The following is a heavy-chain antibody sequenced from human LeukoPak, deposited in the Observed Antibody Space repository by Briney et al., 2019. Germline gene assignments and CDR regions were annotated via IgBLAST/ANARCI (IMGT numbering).Heavy chain of an antibody. CDR2: IYYSGST. Sequence: PSETLSLTCTVSGGSISSYYWSWIRQPPGKGLEWIGYIYYSGSTDYNPSLKSPVAISLDTSNNQFSLKLSSVTAADTAVYYCARPRDYGGNLNWYFDLWGRGTLVTVSS. CDR1: GGSISSYY. D-gene: IGHD4-23*01. J-gene: IGHJ2*01. V-gene: IGHV4-59*08. CDR3: ARPRDYGGNLNWYFDL.